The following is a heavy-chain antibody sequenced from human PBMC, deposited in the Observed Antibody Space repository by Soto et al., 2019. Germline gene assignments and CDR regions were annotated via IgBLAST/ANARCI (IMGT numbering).Heavy chain of an antibody. D-gene: IGHD6-19*01. V-gene: IGHV3-23*01. Sequence: GGSLRLSCAASGFTFISYALSWVRQAPGKGLEWVSAISGSGGSTYYADSVKGRFTISRDNSKNTLYLQMNSLRAEDTAVYYCAKAEVAGTDYWGQGTLVTVSS. CDR2: ISGSGGST. CDR1: GFTFISYA. J-gene: IGHJ4*02. CDR3: AKAEVAGTDY.